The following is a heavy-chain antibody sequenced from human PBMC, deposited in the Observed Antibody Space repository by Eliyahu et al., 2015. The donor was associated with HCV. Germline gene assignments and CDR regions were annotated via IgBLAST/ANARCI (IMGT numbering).Heavy chain of an antibody. CDR3: ARDSPRRAAPTQDIVVVPAAPRDYYYYGYGR. V-gene: IGHV4-59*01. CDR2: IYYSGGT. CDR1: GGSISSYY. Sequence: QVQLQESGPGLVKPSETLSLTCTVSGGSISSYYWSWIRQPPGXGLEWIGXIYYSGGTKYNPSLKSRVTISVDTSKNQFSLKLSSVTAADTAVYYCARDSPRRAAPTQDIVVVPAAPRDYYYYGYGRLGPRDHGHRLL. D-gene: IGHD2-2*01. J-gene: IGHJ6*02.